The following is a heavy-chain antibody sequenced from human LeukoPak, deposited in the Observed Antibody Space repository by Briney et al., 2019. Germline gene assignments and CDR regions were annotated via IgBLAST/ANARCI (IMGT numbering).Heavy chain of an antibody. CDR2: IDQGGSSI. D-gene: IGHD1-26*01. CDR1: GFTLSRNW. J-gene: IGHJ4*02. V-gene: IGHV3-7*01. CDR3: VRTDTTSSGYFDH. Sequence: GGSLRLSCAASGFTLSRNWMTWVRQAPGKGLEWVANIDQGGSSIFYANSVRGRFTISRDNVKNSLSLQMNSLRAEDTAVYYCVRTDTTSSGYFDHWGRGTLVTVSS.